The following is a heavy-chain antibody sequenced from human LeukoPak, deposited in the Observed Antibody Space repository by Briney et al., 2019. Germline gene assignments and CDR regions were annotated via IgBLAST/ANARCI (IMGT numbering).Heavy chain of an antibody. CDR3: ARDILNYYGSGSYYY. D-gene: IGHD3-10*01. CDR2: ISSSSSYI. CDR1: GFTFISYA. J-gene: IGHJ4*02. V-gene: IGHV3-21*01. Sequence: GTSLRLSCAASGFTFISYAIHWVRQAPGKGLEWVSSISSSSSYIYYADSVKGRFTISRDNAKNSLYLQMNSLRAEDTAVYYCARDILNYYGSGSYYYWGQGTLVTVSS.